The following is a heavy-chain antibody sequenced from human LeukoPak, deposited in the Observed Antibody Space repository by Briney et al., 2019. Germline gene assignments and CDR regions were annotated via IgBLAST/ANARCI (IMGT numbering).Heavy chain of an antibody. Sequence: ASVKVSCKASGYTFTSYGISWVRQAPGQRLEWMGWISAYSGNTNYAQKVQGRVTMTRDTSISTAYMELSRLRSDDTAVYYCARNGDYAHAFDIWGQGTMVTVSS. CDR2: ISAYSGNT. J-gene: IGHJ3*02. D-gene: IGHD4-17*01. CDR1: GYTFTSYG. V-gene: IGHV1-18*01. CDR3: ARNGDYAHAFDI.